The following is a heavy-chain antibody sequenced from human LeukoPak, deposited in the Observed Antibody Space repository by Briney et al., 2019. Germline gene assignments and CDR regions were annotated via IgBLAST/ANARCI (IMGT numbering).Heavy chain of an antibody. D-gene: IGHD2-2*01. CDR1: GFTFSTYA. CDR3: AAPQSCSSTRCYLLYSYGMDV. CDR2: ISGSGGST. V-gene: IGHV3-23*01. J-gene: IGHJ6*04. Sequence: GGSLRLSCAASGFTFSTYAMNWVRQAPGKGLEWVSGISGSGGSTYYADSVKGRFTISRDNSKNTLYLQMSSLRADDTAVYYCAAPQSCSSTRCYLLYSYGMDVWGKGPTVTVSS.